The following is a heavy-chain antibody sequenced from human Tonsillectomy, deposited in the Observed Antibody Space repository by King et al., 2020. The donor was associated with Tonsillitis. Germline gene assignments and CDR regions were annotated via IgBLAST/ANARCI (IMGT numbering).Heavy chain of an antibody. V-gene: IGHV3-73*01. CDR2: IRSKANSYAI. CDR1: GFTFSDCT. J-gene: IGHJ4*02. D-gene: IGHD4-17*01. Sequence: VQLVESGGGSVQPGGSLKLSCAASGFTFSDCTVTWVRQASGKGLEWVGRIRSKANSYAIAYAASVEGRFTISRDDSKNTAYLQMNSLITEDTAVYYCISKDADYASSDGDWGLGTLVTVSS. CDR3: ISKDADYASSDGD.